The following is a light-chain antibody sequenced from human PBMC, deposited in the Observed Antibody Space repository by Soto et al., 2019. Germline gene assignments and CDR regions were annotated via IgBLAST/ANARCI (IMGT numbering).Light chain of an antibody. CDR1: SSDVGAYSY. J-gene: IGLJ1*01. CDR3: SSYTSSSPYV. CDR2: EVS. V-gene: IGLV2-14*01. Sequence: QSALTQPASVSGSPGQSITISCTGTSSDVGAYSYVSWYQQHPGKAPKLMIYEVSNRPSGVSTRFSGSKSGNTASLTISGLQAEDEADYYCSSYTSSSPYVFGSGTKVTVL.